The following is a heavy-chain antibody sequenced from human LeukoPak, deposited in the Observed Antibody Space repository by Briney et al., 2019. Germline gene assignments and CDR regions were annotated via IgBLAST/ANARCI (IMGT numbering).Heavy chain of an antibody. D-gene: IGHD5-18*01. J-gene: IGHJ4*02. CDR3: AREAGTAMAPFDY. Sequence: ASVKVSCKASGYTFTSYYIHWVRQAPGQGLEWMGIINPSGGSTSYAQKFQGRVTMTRETSTSTVYMELSSLRSEHTAVYYCAREAGTAMAPFDYWGQGTLVTVSS. CDR1: GYTFTSYY. V-gene: IGHV1-46*01. CDR2: INPSGGST.